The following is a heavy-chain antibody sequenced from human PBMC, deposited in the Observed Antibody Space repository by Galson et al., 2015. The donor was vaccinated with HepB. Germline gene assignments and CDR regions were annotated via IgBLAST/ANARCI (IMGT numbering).Heavy chain of an antibody. V-gene: IGHV6-1*01. D-gene: IGHD3-10*01. CDR3: ARGRGITMVRGLPYYLDS. Sequence: CAISGDSVSSTSGTWNWIRQSPSRGLEWLGRTYYKSKYYNDYAVSVRSRITINPDTSKNQFSLQLSSVTPEDTAVYYCARGRGITMVRGLPYYLDSWGQGTLVTVSS. J-gene: IGHJ4*02. CDR1: GDSVSSTSGT. CDR2: TYYKSKYYN.